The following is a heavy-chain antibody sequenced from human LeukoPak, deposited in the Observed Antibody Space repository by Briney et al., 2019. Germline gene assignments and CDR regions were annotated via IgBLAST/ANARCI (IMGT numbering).Heavy chain of an antibody. CDR1: GYTFTNSY. V-gene: IGHV1-46*01. D-gene: IGHD5-24*01. CDR2: INPDGGNT. CDR3: ARIRDGYNDAYDL. Sequence: ASVKVSCKASGYTFTNSYIHWVRQAPGQVLEWMGFINPDGGNTNYAQNFRGRVTLTRDTSTSTVYMELSSLRSEDTAIYYCARIRDGYNDAYDLWGQGTVVTVPS. J-gene: IGHJ3*01.